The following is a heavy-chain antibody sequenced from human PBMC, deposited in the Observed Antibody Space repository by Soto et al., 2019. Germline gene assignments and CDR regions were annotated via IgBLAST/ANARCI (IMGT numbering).Heavy chain of an antibody. CDR3: ARNAERGYYFDY. Sequence: PSETLSLTCAVSGGSVTSNNWWSWVRQPPGEGLDYIGEIHHSGSTNYNPSLKSRVTISVDKSKSQFSLRLSSVTAADTAVYYCARNAERGYYFDYWGQGTLVTVSS. D-gene: IGHD1-1*01. CDR2: IHHSGST. CDR1: GGSVTSNNW. V-gene: IGHV4-4*02. J-gene: IGHJ4*02.